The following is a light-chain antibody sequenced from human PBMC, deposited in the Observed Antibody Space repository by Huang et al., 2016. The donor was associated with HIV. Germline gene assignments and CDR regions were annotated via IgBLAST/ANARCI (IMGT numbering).Light chain of an antibody. Sequence: DVVLTQSPLSLPVTLGQPASITCRASQSLVHNDGNTYLNWFHQRLGRSPSRLIYKVSNWDSGVPDRFNGSGSDTDFTLTISRVEAEDVGVFYCMQGTYWPPTFGGGTKVVI. CDR3: MQGTYWPPT. CDR2: KVS. V-gene: IGKV2-30*02. J-gene: IGKJ4*01. CDR1: QSLVHNDGNTY.